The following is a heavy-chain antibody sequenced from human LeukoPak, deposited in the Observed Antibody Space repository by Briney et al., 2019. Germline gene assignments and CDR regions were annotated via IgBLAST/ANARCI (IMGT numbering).Heavy chain of an antibody. D-gene: IGHD2-21*02. CDR2: ISGSGGST. V-gene: IGHV3-23*01. J-gene: IGHJ4*02. Sequence: GGSLRLSCAASGSTFSSYAMSWVRQAPGKGLEWVSAISGSGGSTYYADSLKGRFTISRDNSKNTLYLQMNSLRGEDTAVYYCAKEMVVTAREFDYWGQGTLVTVSS. CDR1: GSTFSSYA. CDR3: AKEMVVTAREFDY.